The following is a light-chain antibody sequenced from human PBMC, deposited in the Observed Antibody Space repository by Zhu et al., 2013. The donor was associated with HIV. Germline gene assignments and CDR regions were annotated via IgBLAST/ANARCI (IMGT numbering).Light chain of an antibody. Sequence: VVTQEPSLTVSPGGTVTLTCGSSTGAVTSGRYPYWYQQKPGQAPVLVLYKDSERPSGIPERFSGSSSGTTVTLTISGVQAEDEADYYCQAADSSGRYVIFGGGTKLTVL. CDR2: KDS. CDR3: QAADSSGRYVI. CDR1: VTSGRY. J-gene: IGLJ2*01. V-gene: IGLV3-25*03.